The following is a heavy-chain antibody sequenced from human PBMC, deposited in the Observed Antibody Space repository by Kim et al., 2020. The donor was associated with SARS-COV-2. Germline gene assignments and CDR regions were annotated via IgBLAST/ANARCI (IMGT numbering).Heavy chain of an antibody. CDR1: GFTFSSYW. CDR3: ARGPSGWYGSDY. J-gene: IGHJ4*02. CDR2: IKTDGSTS. Sequence: GGSLRLSCAASGFTFSSYWMHWVRQAPGKGLVWVSRIKTDGSTSSYADSVKGRFTISRDNAKNTLYLQMNSLRAEDTAVYYCARGPSGWYGSDYWGQGTL. D-gene: IGHD6-19*01. V-gene: IGHV3-74*01.